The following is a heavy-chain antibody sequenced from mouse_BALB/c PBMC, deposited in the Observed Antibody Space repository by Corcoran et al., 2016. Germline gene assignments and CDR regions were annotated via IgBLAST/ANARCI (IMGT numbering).Heavy chain of an antibody. CDR3: ARGGITPFAY. Sequence: QIKLVQSGPELKKPGETVQISCKASGYTFTNYGMNWVKQAPGKGLKWMGWINTYTGEPTYADDFKGRFAFSLETSASTAYLQINNLKNEDMATYFCARGGITPFAYWGQGTLVTVSA. D-gene: IGHD2-4*01. J-gene: IGHJ3*01. CDR2: INTYTGEP. CDR1: GYTFTNYG. V-gene: IGHV9-1*02.